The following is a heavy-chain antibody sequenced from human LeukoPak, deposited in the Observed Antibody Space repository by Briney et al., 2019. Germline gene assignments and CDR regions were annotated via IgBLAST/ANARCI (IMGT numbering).Heavy chain of an antibody. CDR1: GFTFNNYA. D-gene: IGHD2-2*01. CDR2: ISASGGTT. V-gene: IGHV3-23*01. Sequence: GGSLRLSCTASGFTFNNYAMSWVRQAPGKGLEWVSAISASGGTTYYADSVKGRFTISRDNSENTLFLQMNSLRAEDTAVYYCAKEPREYCSATSCPNWFDSWGQGTLVTVSS. CDR3: AKEPREYCSATSCPNWFDS. J-gene: IGHJ5*01.